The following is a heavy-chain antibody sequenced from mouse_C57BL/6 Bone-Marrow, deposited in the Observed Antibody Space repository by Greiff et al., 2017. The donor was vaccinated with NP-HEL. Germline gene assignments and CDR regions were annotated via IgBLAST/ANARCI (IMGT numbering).Heavy chain of an antibody. CDR3: ARQFYSNYGWYFDY. V-gene: IGHV1-64*01. CDR2: IHPNSGST. CDR1: GYTFTSYW. Sequence: QVQLKQSGAELVKPGASVKLSCKASGYTFTSYWMHWVKQRPGQGLEWIGMIHPNSGSTNYNEKFKSKATLTVDKSSSTAYMQLSSLTSEDSAVYYCARQFYSNYGWYFDYWGQGTTLTVSS. D-gene: IGHD2-5*01. J-gene: IGHJ2*01.